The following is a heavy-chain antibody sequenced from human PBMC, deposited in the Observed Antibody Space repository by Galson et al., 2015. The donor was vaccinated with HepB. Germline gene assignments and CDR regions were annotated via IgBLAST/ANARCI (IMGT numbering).Heavy chain of an antibody. J-gene: IGHJ4*02. Sequence: SLRLSCAASRFSLTNFWMHWVRQAPGKGLEWVSRISSDGRTTNYADAVKGRFTISRDNAKNTLYLQLNSLRVDDTAVYYCTRVKEGLAGSFDYWGPGTLVTVSS. CDR3: TRVKEGLAGSFDY. D-gene: IGHD3-3*02. V-gene: IGHV3-74*01. CDR2: ISSDGRTT. CDR1: RFSLTNFW.